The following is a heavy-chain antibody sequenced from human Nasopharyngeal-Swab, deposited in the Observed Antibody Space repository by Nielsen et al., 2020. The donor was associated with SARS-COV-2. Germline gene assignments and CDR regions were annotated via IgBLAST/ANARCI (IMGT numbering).Heavy chain of an antibody. CDR1: GGTFSSYA. CDR2: IIPIFGTA. V-gene: IGHV1-69*13. Sequence: SVKVSCKASGGTFSSYAISWVRQAPGQGLEWMGGIIPIFGTANYEQKFQGRVTITADESTSTAYMELSSLRSEDTAVYYCARGTQYYYDSSGYYTAPFDYWGQGTLVTVSS. D-gene: IGHD3-22*01. CDR3: ARGTQYYYDSSGYYTAPFDY. J-gene: IGHJ4*02.